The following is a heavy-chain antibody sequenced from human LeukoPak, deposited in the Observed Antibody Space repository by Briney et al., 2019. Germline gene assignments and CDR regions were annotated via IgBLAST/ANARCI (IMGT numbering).Heavy chain of an antibody. CDR1: GFTFSSYA. J-gene: IGHJ6*03. D-gene: IGHD2-2*01. V-gene: IGHV3-23*01. Sequence: PGGSLRLSCAASGFTFSSYAMSWVRQAPGKGLEWVSAISGSGGSTYYADSVKGRFTISRDNSKNTLYLQMNSLRAEDTAVYYCARRPGYCSSTSCYYYYYYIDVWGKGTTVTVSS. CDR3: ARRPGYCSSTSCYYYYYYIDV. CDR2: ISGSGGST.